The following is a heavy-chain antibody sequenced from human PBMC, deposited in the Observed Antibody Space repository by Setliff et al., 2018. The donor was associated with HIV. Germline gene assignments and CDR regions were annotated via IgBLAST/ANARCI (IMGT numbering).Heavy chain of an antibody. J-gene: IGHJ4*02. D-gene: IGHD3-10*01. V-gene: IGHV4-31*03. Sequence: SETLSLICTVSGASIRSGGYYWSWIRQHPGKGLEWIGYIYYSGSTSYNPSLKSRVTMSVDTSKNQYSLKLSSVTAADTAVYYCARVILAGRFKTYYFDYWGQGSLVTVSA. CDR2: IYYSGST. CDR1: GASIRSGGYY. CDR3: ARVILAGRFKTYYFDY.